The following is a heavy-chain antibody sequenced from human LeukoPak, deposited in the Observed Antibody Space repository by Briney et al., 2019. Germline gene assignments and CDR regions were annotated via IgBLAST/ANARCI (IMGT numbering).Heavy chain of an antibody. CDR1: GFTFSGSA. J-gene: IGHJ4*02. CDR2: IRSKANSYAT. V-gene: IGHV3-73*01. D-gene: IGHD3-3*01. CDR3: TREYYDFWSGSQIFDY. Sequence: PGGSLRLSCAASGFTFSGSAMHWVRQASGKGLEWVGRIRSKANSYATAYAASVKGRFTISRDDSKNTAYLQMNSLKTEDTAVYYCTREYYDFWSGSQIFDYWGQGTLVTVSS.